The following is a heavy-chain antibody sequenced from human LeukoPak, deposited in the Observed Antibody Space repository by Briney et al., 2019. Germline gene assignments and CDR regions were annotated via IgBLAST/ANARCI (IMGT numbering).Heavy chain of an antibody. CDR3: ARRVSGSGFGESNWFDP. Sequence: SETLSLTCTVSGDSISTYYWNWIRQPPREVLEWIGHIHYSGSTNYNPSLNSRVTISVGTCKSQFSLQLNSVTAADTAVYYCARRVSGSGFGESNWFDPWGQGNLVTVSS. V-gene: IGHV4-59*08. CDR1: GDSISTYY. CDR2: IHYSGST. J-gene: IGHJ5*02. D-gene: IGHD3-10*01.